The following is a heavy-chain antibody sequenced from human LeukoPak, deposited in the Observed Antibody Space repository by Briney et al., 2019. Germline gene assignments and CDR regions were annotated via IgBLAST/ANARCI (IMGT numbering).Heavy chain of an antibody. J-gene: IGHJ1*01. CDR2: ISGSGGST. V-gene: IGHV3-23*01. Sequence: GGSLRLSCAASGFTFSSDAMSWVRQAPGKGLEWVSAISGSGGSTYYADSVKGRFTISRDNSKNTLYLQLNSLRAEDTAVYYCAIRGGYGYFQHWGQGTLVTVSS. CDR3: AIRGGYGYFQH. D-gene: IGHD2-15*01. CDR1: GFTFSSDA.